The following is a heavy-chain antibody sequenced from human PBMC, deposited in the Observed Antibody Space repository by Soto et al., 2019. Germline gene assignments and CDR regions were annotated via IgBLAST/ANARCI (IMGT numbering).Heavy chain of an antibody. J-gene: IGHJ6*02. Sequence: SETLSLTCAVYGGSFSGYYWSWIRQPPGKGLEWIGEINHSGSTNYNPSLKSRVTISVDTSKNQFSLKLSSVTAADTAVYYCARGVVRGVYYYYGMDVWGQGTTVTVSS. CDR2: INHSGST. V-gene: IGHV4-34*01. CDR1: GGSFSGYY. D-gene: IGHD3-10*01. CDR3: ARGVVRGVYYYYGMDV.